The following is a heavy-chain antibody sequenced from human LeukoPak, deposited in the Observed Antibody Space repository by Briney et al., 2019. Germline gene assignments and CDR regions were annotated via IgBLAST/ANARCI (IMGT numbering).Heavy chain of an antibody. V-gene: IGHV3-30*18. J-gene: IGHJ4*02. CDR3: AKGYSSSWYLDY. CDR1: GFTFSSYG. CDR2: ISYDGSNK. Sequence: AGGSLRLSCAASGFTFSSYGMHWVRQAPGKGLEWVAVISYDGSNKYYADSVKGRFTISRDNSKNTLYLQMNSLRAEDTAVYYCAKGYSSSWYLDYWGQGTLVTVSS. D-gene: IGHD6-13*01.